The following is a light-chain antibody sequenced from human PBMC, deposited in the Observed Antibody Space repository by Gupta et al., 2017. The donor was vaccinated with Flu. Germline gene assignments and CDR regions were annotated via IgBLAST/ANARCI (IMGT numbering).Light chain of an antibody. V-gene: IGLV3-1*01. CDR1: NVGDRY. Sequence: YELPQPPSVSVSPGQTVSIACSGENVGDRYVCWYQQKAGQSPVLVMYQDTKRPSGIPERFSGSNSGTTATLTISETQAGDEADYYCQAWDTNTNNVVFGGGTKLTVL. CDR3: QAWDTNTNNVV. CDR2: QDT. J-gene: IGLJ2*01.